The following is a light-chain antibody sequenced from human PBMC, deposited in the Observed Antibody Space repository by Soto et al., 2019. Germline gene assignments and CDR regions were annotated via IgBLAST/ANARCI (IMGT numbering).Light chain of an antibody. CDR2: GAS. Sequence: EIVMTQSPATLSVSPGERATLSCRASQSVSSNYLAWYQQRPGQAPRLLIYGASSRATGIPDRFSGSGSGTEFTLTISSLQSEDFAVYYCQQYGDWPPETFGQGTKVDIK. CDR1: QSVSSN. V-gene: IGKV3D-15*01. J-gene: IGKJ1*01. CDR3: QQYGDWPPET.